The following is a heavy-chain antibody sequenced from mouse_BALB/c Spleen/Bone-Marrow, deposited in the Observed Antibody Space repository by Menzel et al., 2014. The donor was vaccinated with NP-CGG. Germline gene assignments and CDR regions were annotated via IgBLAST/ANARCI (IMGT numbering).Heavy chain of an antibody. D-gene: IGHD1-1*01. CDR3: AREDGSSPFAY. Sequence: VKLVESGAELVRPGSSVKISCKASGYAFSSHWMNWVKQRPGQGLEWIGQIYPGDGDTNYNGKFKGKATLTADKSSSTAYMQLSSLTSEDSAVYFCAREDGSSPFAYWGQGTLVTVSA. CDR1: GYAFSSHW. V-gene: IGHV1-80*01. J-gene: IGHJ3*01. CDR2: IYPGDGDT.